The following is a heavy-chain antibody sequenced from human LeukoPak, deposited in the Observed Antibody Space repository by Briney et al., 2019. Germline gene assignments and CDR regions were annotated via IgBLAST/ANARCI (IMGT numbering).Heavy chain of an antibody. J-gene: IGHJ4*02. CDR1: GYIFTSFD. V-gene: IGHV1-8*01. Sequence: ASVKVSCKASGYIFTSFDINWVRQATGQGLEWMGWLNPNSGNTGYAQKFQGRVTMTRNTSISTAYMELSSLRSEDTAVYYCARRPYKYYDILTGYYRSEFEYWGQGTLVTVSS. CDR3: ARRPYKYYDILTGYYRSEFEY. D-gene: IGHD3-9*01. CDR2: LNPNSGNT.